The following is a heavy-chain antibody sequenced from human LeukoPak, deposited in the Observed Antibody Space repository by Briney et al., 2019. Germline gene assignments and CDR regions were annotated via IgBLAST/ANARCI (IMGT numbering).Heavy chain of an antibody. Sequence: ASVKVSCKASGYTFTSYDINWVRQATGQGLEWMGWINPNSGGTNYAQKFQGWVTMTRDTSISTAYMELSRLRSDDTAVYYCARGVAVAAYNWFDPWGQGTLVTVSS. D-gene: IGHD6-19*01. CDR2: INPNSGGT. CDR3: ARGVAVAAYNWFDP. CDR1: GYTFTSYD. V-gene: IGHV1-2*04. J-gene: IGHJ5*02.